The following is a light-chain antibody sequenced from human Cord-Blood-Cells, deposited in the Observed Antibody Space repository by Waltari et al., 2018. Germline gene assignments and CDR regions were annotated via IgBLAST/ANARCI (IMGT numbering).Light chain of an antibody. Sequence: QSVLTQPPSVSAAPGQKVTISCSGSSSNIGNNYVSWYQQLPGTAPKLLIYENNKRPSGIPDLFSGSKSGTSATLGITGLQTGDEADYYCGTWDSSLSVYVFGTGTKVTVL. CDR2: ENN. J-gene: IGLJ1*01. CDR3: GTWDSSLSVYV. CDR1: SSNIGNNY. V-gene: IGLV1-51*02.